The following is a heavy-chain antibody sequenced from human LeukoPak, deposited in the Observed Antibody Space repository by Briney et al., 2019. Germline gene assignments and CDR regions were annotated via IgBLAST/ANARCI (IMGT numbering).Heavy chain of an antibody. D-gene: IGHD2-15*01. V-gene: IGHV1-18*01. CDR2: ISAYNGNT. Sequence: ASVTVSCKASGCTFTSYGIGWVRQAPGQGLEWMGWISAYNGNTNYAQKLQGRVTMTTDTSTSTAYMELRSLRSDDTAVYYCARDRRTARAAGSWFDPWGQGTLVTVSS. J-gene: IGHJ5*02. CDR1: GCTFTSYG. CDR3: ARDRRTARAAGSWFDP.